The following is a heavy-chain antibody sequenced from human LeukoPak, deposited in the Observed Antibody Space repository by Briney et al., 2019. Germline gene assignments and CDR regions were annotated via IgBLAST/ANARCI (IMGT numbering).Heavy chain of an antibody. CDR3: AKGLEYYYTSGSFLRPY. D-gene: IGHD3-10*01. Sequence: GGSLRLSCEVSGFAFGSEAMSWVRQSPARGLEWVASISPGGGTTYYADYVKDRFTISRDNSNNMFYVQMNSLRAEDTAVYYCAKGLEYYYTSGSFLRPYWGQGTLVTVSS. V-gene: IGHV3-23*01. CDR2: ISPGGGTT. CDR1: GFAFGSEA. J-gene: IGHJ4*02.